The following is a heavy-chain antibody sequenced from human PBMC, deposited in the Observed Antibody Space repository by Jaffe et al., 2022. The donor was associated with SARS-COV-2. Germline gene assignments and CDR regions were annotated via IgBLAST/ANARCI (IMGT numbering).Heavy chain of an antibody. D-gene: IGHD4-17*01. CDR3: ARDGGNFYGDYVGYYYGMDV. CDR2: IYYSGST. CDR1: GGSISSGDYY. Sequence: QVQLQESGPGLVKPSQTLSLTCTVSGGSISSGDYYWSWIRQPPGKGLEWIGYIYYSGSTYYNPSLKSRVTISVDTSKNQFSLKLSSVTAADTAVYYCARDGGNFYGDYVGYYYGMDVWGQGTTVTVSS. J-gene: IGHJ6*02. V-gene: IGHV4-30-4*01.